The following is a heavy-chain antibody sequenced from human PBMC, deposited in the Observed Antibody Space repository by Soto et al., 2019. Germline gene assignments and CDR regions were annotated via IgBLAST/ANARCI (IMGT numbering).Heavy chain of an antibody. Sequence: ASVKVSCKASGYTFTSYYMHWVRQAPGQGLEWMGIINPSGGSTSYAQKFQGRVTMTRDTSTSTVYMELSSLRSEDTAVYYCARGIEGVPYYYYAMAVWGQATTDPVSS. CDR1: GYTFTSYY. V-gene: IGHV1-46*01. D-gene: IGHD1-1*01. CDR3: ARGIEGVPYYYYAMAV. J-gene: IGHJ6*02. CDR2: INPSGGST.